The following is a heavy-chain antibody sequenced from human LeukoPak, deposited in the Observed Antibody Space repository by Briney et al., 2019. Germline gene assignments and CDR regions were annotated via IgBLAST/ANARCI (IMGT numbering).Heavy chain of an antibody. CDR3: ARVEAATTNPRFDY. Sequence: SETLSLTCTVSGGSISSYYWSWIRQHPGKGLEWIGYIYYSGSTYYNPSLKSRVTISVDTSKNQFSLELSSVTAADMAVYYCARVEAATTNPRFDYWGQGTLVTVSS. D-gene: IGHD5-24*01. CDR2: IYYSGST. CDR1: GGSISSYY. J-gene: IGHJ4*02. V-gene: IGHV4-59*06.